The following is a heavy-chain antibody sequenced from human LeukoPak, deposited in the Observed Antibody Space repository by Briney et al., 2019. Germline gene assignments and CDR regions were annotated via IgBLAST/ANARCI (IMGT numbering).Heavy chain of an antibody. CDR3: ARALGYNYGGLLAY. V-gene: IGHV4-30-4*01. J-gene: IGHJ4*02. CDR1: GGSVSTGEY. CDR2: IYSSGST. Sequence: SQTLPLTCTVSGGSVSTGEYWSWLRQAPGKGLEWIGYIYSSGSTYRNPSLQSRVTISVDTSKNQFSLKVTSVTAADTAVYYCARALGYNYGGLLAYWGQGTLVTVSS. D-gene: IGHD5-18*01.